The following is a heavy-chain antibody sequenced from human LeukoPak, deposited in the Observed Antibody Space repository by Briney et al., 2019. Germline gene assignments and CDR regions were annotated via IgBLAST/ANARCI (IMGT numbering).Heavy chain of an antibody. V-gene: IGHV4-59*08. Sequence: RSSETLSLTCTVSGGSISSYYWSWIRQPPGKGLEWIGYIYYSGSTNYNPSLKSRVTISVDTSKNQFSLKLSSVTAADTAVYYCARYRKAYNWFDPWGQGTLVTVSS. CDR3: ARYRKAYNWFDP. J-gene: IGHJ5*02. CDR1: GGSISSYY. CDR2: IYYSGST.